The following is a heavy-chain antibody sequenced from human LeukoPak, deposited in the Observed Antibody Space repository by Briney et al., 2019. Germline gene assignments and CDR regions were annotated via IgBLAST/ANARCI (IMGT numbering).Heavy chain of an antibody. J-gene: IGHJ3*01. Sequence: GGSLRLSCAASGFTVTEYAMTWIRQSPGKGLEWVSSMSDIGPNTYYADSVKGRFTISRDTSKNTLSLQMNSLRGDDTALYFCARRLSLRFDAFAVWGPGTVVTVSS. D-gene: IGHD3-3*01. CDR1: GFTVTEYA. V-gene: IGHV3-23*01. CDR2: MSDIGPNT. CDR3: ARRLSLRFDAFAV.